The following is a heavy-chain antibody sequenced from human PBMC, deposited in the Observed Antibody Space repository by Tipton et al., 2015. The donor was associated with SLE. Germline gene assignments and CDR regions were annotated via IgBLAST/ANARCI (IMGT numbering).Heavy chain of an antibody. CDR3: ARQSTMAYIAVAGRGYGMDV. Sequence: TLSLTCTVSGGSISSSSYYWGWIRQPPGKGLEWIGTIYYSGSTYYNPSLKSRVTISVDTSKNQFSLKLSSVTAADTAVYYCARQSTMAYIAVAGRGYGMDVWGQGATVTVSS. D-gene: IGHD6-19*01. CDR1: GGSISSSSYY. V-gene: IGHV4-39*01. J-gene: IGHJ6*02. CDR2: IYYSGST.